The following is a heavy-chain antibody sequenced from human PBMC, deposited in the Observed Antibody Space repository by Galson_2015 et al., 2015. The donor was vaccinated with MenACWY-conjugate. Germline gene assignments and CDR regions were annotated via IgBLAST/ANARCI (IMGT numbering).Heavy chain of an antibody. V-gene: IGHV3-21*01. CDR1: GFTFSSYS. J-gene: IGHJ4*02. Sequence: SLRLSCAASGFTFSSYSMNWVRQAPGKGLEWVSSISSSSSYIYYADSVKGRFTISRDNAKNSLYLQMNSLRAEDTAVYYCARDRSDIVLMVYARDFDYWGQGTLVTVSS. CDR2: ISSSSSYI. D-gene: IGHD2-8*01. CDR3: ARDRSDIVLMVYARDFDY.